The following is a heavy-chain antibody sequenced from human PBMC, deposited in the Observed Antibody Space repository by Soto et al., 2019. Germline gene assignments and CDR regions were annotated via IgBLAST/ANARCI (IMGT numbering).Heavy chain of an antibody. J-gene: IGHJ4*02. V-gene: IGHV3-23*01. CDR1: GFTFSSYA. CDR2: ISGSGGST. D-gene: IGHD3-22*01. Sequence: PGGSLRLSCAASGFTFSSYAMSWVRQAPGKGLEWVSAISGSGGSTYYADSVKGRFTISRDNSKNTLYLQMNSLRAEDTAVYYCAKFFLSQVVISSFDYWGQGTLVTVSS. CDR3: AKFFLSQVVISSFDY.